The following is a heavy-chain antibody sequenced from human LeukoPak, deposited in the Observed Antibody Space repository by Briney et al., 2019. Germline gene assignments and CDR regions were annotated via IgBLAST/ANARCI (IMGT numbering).Heavy chain of an antibody. V-gene: IGHV4-4*07. CDR1: GGSISSYY. CDR2: IYTSGST. J-gene: IGHJ3*02. D-gene: IGHD6-19*01. CDR3: ARSYSSGWYRDAFDI. Sequence: SETLSLTCTVSGGSISSYYWSWIRQPAGKGLEWIGRIYTSGSTNYDPSLKSRVTISVDKSKNQFSLKLSSVTAADTAVYYCARSYSSGWYRDAFDIWGQGTMVTVSS.